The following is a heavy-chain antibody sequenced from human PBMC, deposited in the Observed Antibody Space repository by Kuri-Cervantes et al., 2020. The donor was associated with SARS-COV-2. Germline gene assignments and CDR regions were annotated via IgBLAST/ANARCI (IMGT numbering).Heavy chain of an antibody. V-gene: IGHV3-11*03. D-gene: IGHD3-10*01. CDR1: GFTFSDYY. CDR3: ASMVRGNYGMDV. Sequence: GGSLRLSGAASGFTFSDYYMSWIRQAPGKGLEWVSYISSSSSYTNYADSVKGRFTISRDNAKNSLYLQMNSLRAEDTAVYYCASMVRGNYGMDVWGQGTTVTVSS. J-gene: IGHJ6*02. CDR2: ISSSSSYT.